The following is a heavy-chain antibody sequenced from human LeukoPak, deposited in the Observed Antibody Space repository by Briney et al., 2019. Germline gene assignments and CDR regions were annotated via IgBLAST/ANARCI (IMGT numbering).Heavy chain of an antibody. CDR2: ISGSGGST. Sequence: GGSLRLSCAASGFTFSSYAMSWVRQAPGKGLEWVSAISGSGGSTYYADSVKGRFTISIDNSKNTLYLQMNSLRAEDTAVYYCAKDTYYYDSSGYYGGQGTLVTVSS. CDR1: GFTFSSYA. D-gene: IGHD3-22*01. CDR3: AKDTYYYDSSGYY. V-gene: IGHV3-23*01. J-gene: IGHJ4*02.